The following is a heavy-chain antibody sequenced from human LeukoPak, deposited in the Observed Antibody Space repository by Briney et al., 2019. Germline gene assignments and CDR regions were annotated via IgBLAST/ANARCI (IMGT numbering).Heavy chain of an antibody. D-gene: IGHD2-8*01. V-gene: IGHV3-21*01. CDR3: ARAEWWH. CDR2: ISSSSTTI. J-gene: IGHJ4*02. Sequence: GSPVLYCGAPGLPFSSFSMNWVPQAPGKGMEWVSSISSSSTTIYHAVSVTGRFTISRDNAKNSLYLQMNSLRAEDTAVYYCARAEWWHWGQGTLVTVSS. CDR1: GLPFSSFS.